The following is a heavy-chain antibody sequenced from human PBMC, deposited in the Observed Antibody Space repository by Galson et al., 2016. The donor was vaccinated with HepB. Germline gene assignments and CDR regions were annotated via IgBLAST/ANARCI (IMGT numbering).Heavy chain of an antibody. D-gene: IGHD4-23*01. CDR2: INPSGGRT. Sequence: SLRLSCAASGFGFVTYTMGWVRQAPGKGLQWVSDINPSGGRTYYSDSVKGRFTISRDNSKNTLFLQMSSLRVEDTAIYYCAKASGGGSAYDYWGQGTLVTVSS. CDR1: GFGFVTYT. CDR3: AKASGGGSAYDY. J-gene: IGHJ4*02. V-gene: IGHV3-23*05.